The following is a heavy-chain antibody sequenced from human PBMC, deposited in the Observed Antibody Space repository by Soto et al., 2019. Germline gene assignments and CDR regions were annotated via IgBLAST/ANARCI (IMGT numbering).Heavy chain of an antibody. CDR3: ARSPRSIAAGGIDY. J-gene: IGHJ4*02. Sequence: SETLSLTCAVSGVPISTRNLWTWVRQPPGKGPEWIGELYHSGSTNYNPSPKSRVTLSEDKSKNQFSLKLNSVTAADTAVYYCARSPRSIAAGGIDYWGQGFLVT. D-gene: IGHD6-13*01. CDR1: GVPISTRNL. CDR2: LYHSGST. V-gene: IGHV4-4*02.